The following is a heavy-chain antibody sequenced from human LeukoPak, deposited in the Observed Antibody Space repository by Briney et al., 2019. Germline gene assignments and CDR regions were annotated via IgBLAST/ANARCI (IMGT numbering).Heavy chain of an antibody. V-gene: IGHV1-2*02. J-gene: IGHJ4*02. CDR2: INPNTGGT. Sequence: ASVKVSCEASGYSFTGNYIHWVRQAPGQGFEWMGWINPNTGGTNYAQKFKGRILMTRDTSISTAYLELSSLKSDDTAVYYCARVGYCSRGVCYNYDYWGQGTQVTVSS. CDR1: GYSFTGNY. CDR3: ARVGYCSRGVCYNYDY. D-gene: IGHD2-8*01.